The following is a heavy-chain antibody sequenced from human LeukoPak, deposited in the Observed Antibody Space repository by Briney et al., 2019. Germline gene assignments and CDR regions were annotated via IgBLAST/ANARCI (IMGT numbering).Heavy chain of an antibody. CDR3: ARTDYGGNSGFDY. Sequence: ASVKVSCKASGGTFSSYAISWVRQAPGQGLEWMGGIIPIFGTANFAQKFQGRVTITADESTSTAYMELSSLRSEDTAVYYCARTDYGGNSGFDYWGQGTLVTVSS. CDR1: GGTFSSYA. V-gene: IGHV1-69*01. D-gene: IGHD4-23*01. J-gene: IGHJ4*02. CDR2: IIPIFGTA.